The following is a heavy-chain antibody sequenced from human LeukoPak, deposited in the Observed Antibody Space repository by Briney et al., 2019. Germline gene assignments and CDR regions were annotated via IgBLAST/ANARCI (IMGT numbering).Heavy chain of an antibody. Sequence: PSETLSLTCTVSRSSMSGYYWSWIRQPPGKGLEWIGYTFDSETTDYNPSLKSRVIISVDTSKNQVSLKLNSVTAADTAIYYCARGPVTPDAGYWGPGTLVTVS. D-gene: IGHD4-17*01. V-gene: IGHV4-59*01. CDR1: RSSMSGYY. CDR3: ARGPVTPDAGY. CDR2: TFDSETT. J-gene: IGHJ4*02.